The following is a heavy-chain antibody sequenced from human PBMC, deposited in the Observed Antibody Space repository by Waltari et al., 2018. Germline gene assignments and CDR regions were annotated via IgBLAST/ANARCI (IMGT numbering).Heavy chain of an antibody. D-gene: IGHD5-18*01. CDR2: IYDAGST. CDR3: ARARDEETAMVYFDH. J-gene: IGHJ4*02. V-gene: IGHV3-66*02. Sequence: EVQLVEPGGGLVHPGESLRISCAASGFPVRRNHMSWVRQAPGKGLEWIALIYDAGSTYYPDSVRGRFTISRDYSKNTFHLQMNSLRVEDTAIYYCARARDEETAMVYFDHWGQGTLVSVSS. CDR1: GFPVRRNH.